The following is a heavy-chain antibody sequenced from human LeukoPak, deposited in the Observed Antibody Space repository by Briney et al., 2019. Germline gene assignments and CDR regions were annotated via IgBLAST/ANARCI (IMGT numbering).Heavy chain of an antibody. CDR2: ISTSSSTI. D-gene: IGHD6-13*01. Sequence: PGGSLRLSCAASGFTFSSYNMNWVRQAPGKGLEWVSHISTSSSTIYYADSVKGRFTISRDNAKNSLYLQMNSLRAEGTAVYYCARTIAEAARFDYWGQGTLVTVSS. CDR3: ARTIAEAARFDY. J-gene: IGHJ4*02. CDR1: GFTFSSYN. V-gene: IGHV3-48*01.